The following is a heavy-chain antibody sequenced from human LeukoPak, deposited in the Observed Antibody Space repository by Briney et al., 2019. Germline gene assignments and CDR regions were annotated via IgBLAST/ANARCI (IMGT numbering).Heavy chain of an antibody. V-gene: IGHV4-59*08. CDR3: ARHMGYRGPANY. CDR2: IYYTGST. D-gene: IGHD5-18*01. Sequence: SETLSLTCSVSGASITNYYWSWIRQPPGKGLEWIGYIYYTGSTNYNPSLKSRVTISVDTSKNQFSLKLSSVTAADTAVYYCARHMGYRGPANYWGQGTRVTVSS. CDR1: GASITNYY. J-gene: IGHJ4*02.